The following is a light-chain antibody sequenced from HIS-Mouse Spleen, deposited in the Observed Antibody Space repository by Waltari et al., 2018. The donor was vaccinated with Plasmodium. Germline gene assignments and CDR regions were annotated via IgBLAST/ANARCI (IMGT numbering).Light chain of an antibody. CDR3: YSTDSSGNHRV. CDR2: EDS. CDR1: ALPKKY. J-gene: IGLJ3*02. Sequence: SYELTQPPSVSVSPGQTARITCSGDALPKKYAYWYQQKSGQAPVLVIYEDSKRPSGITARFSGSRSGTMATLTISGAQVEDEADYYCYSTDSSGNHRVFGGGTKLTVL. V-gene: IGLV3-10*01.